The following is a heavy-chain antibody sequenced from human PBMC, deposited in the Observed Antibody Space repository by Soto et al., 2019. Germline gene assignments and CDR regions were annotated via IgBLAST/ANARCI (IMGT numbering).Heavy chain of an antibody. CDR1: GGSISSSSYY. CDR3: ARLSCVGPGLFDY. D-gene: IGHD1-26*01. CDR2: IYYSGST. V-gene: IGHV4-39*01. J-gene: IGHJ4*02. Sequence: SETLSLTCTVSGGSISSSSYYWGWIRQPPGKGLEWIGSIYYSGSTYYNPSLKSRVTISVDTSKNQFSLKLSSVTAADTAVYYCARLSCVGPGLFDYCGKATLVT.